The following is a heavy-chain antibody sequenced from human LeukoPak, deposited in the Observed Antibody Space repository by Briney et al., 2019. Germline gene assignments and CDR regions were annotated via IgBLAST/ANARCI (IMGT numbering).Heavy chain of an antibody. CDR3: ARIDYGDYHFDY. CDR2: INHSGST. Sequence: PSATLSLTCAVYGGSFSGYYWSWIRQPPGKGLEWIGEINHSGSTNYNPSLKGRVTISVDTSKNQFSLKLSSVTAADTAVYYCARIDYGDYHFDYWGQGTLVTVSS. D-gene: IGHD4-17*01. CDR1: GGSFSGYY. V-gene: IGHV4-34*01. J-gene: IGHJ4*02.